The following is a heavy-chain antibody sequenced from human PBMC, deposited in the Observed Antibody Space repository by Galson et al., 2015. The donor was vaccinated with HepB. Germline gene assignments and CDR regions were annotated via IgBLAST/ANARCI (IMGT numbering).Heavy chain of an antibody. J-gene: IGHJ6*02. V-gene: IGHV3-74*01. CDR3: ASLDFYSSSWYRYYYYGMDV. D-gene: IGHD6-13*01. Sequence: SLRLSCAASGFTFSSYWMHWVRQAPGKGLVWVSRINSDGSSTSYADSVKGRFTISRDNAKNTLYLQMNSLRAEDTAVYYCASLDFYSSSWYRYYYYGMDVWGQGTTVTVSS. CDR2: INSDGSST. CDR1: GFTFSSYW.